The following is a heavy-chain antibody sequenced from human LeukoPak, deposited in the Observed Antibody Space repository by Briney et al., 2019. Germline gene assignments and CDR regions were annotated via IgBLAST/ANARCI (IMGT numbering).Heavy chain of an antibody. Sequence: PSETLSLTCAVYGGSFSGYYWSWIRQPPGKGLEWIGEINHSGSTNYNPSLKSRVTISVDTSKNQFSLKLSSVTAADTAVYYCARAPSATDAFGIWGQGTMVTVSS. CDR2: INHSGST. V-gene: IGHV4-34*01. J-gene: IGHJ3*02. CDR3: ARAPSATDAFGI. CDR1: GGSFSGYY.